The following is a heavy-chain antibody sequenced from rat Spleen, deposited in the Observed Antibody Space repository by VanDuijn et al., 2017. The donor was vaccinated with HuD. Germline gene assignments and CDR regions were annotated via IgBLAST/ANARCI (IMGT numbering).Heavy chain of an antibody. V-gene: IGHV5-31*01. CDR3: TRDTTGSR. D-gene: IGHD1-6*01. Sequence: EVQLVESGGGLVQPGRSLKLSCAASGFTFNNYWMTWIRQAPGKGLEWVATISSGGSTYYPDSVKGRFTISRDNAKSTLYLQMNSLRSEDTATYYCTRDTTGSRWGQGVMVTVSS. J-gene: IGHJ2*01. CDR2: ISSGGST. CDR1: GFTFNNYW.